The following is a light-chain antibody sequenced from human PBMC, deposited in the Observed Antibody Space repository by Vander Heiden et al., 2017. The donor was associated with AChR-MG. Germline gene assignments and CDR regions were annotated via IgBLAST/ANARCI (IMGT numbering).Light chain of an antibody. V-gene: IGKV3-20*01. J-gene: IGKJ1*01. CDR1: QSVSSSY. CDR2: GAS. CDR3: QQYGRSPKT. Sequence: IVLTQSPGALSLSPGERATLSCRASQSVSSSYLAWYQQKPGQAPRLLIYGASSRATGIPDRFSRSGSGTDFTLTISRLEPEDFAVYYCQQYGRSPKTFGQGTKVEIK.